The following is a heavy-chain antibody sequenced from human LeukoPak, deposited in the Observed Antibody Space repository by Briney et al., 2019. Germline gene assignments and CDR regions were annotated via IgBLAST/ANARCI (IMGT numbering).Heavy chain of an antibody. CDR3: TRDHYYDSSGYCQGEGYYFDY. D-gene: IGHD3-22*01. V-gene: IGHV3-49*04. J-gene: IGHJ4*02. CDR1: GFTFGDYA. CDR2: IRSKAYGGTT. Sequence: GGSLRLSCTASGFTFGDYAMSWVRQAPGKGLEWVGFIRSKAYGGTTEYAASVKGRFTISRDDSKSIAYLQMNSLKTEDTAVYYCTRDHYYDSSGYCQGEGYYFDYWGQGTLVTVSS.